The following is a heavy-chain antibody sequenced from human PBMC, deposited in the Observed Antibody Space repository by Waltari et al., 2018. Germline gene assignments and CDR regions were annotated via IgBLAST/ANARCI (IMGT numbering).Heavy chain of an antibody. J-gene: IGHJ4*02. D-gene: IGHD6-6*01. CDR3: VKESMTHYYLDS. V-gene: IGHV3-9*01. Sequence: ELQLVESGGGLVQPGGSLRLACAASGFSFDDYTMHWVRQAPGKCLEWVASLTWNRVGIGYAEAVKGRFTIARDNAKNALYLQMNSLKVEDTALYYCVKESMTHYYLDSWGQGTPVTVSS. CDR1: GFSFDDYT. CDR2: LTWNRVGI.